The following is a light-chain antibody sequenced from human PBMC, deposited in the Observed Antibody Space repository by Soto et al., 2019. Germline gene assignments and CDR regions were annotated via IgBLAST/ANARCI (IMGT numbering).Light chain of an antibody. V-gene: IGKV1-5*03. J-gene: IGKJ5*01. CDR3: QQYHSYPYT. CDR2: KAS. Sequence: DIQMTQSPSTLSASVGDRVTITYRASQSISSWLAWYQQKPGKAPKLQTYKASSLESGVPSRFSGSGSVTEFTLTIRSLQPNDIGTYYCQQYHSYPYTFGQGTRLEIK. CDR1: QSISSW.